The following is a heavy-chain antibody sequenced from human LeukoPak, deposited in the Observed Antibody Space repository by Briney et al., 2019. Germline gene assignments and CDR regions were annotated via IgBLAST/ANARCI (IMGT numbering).Heavy chain of an antibody. CDR1: GFTFSSHW. CDR2: IKEDESEK. J-gene: IGHJ4*02. D-gene: IGHD3-10*01. Sequence: GGSLRLSCAASGFTFSSHWMSWVRQAPGNGPEWVANIKEDESEKNYVNSVKDRFTISRDNAKNSLYLQMNSLRAEDTAVYYCARVTSGSSYRPFDYWGQGTLVTVSS. CDR3: ARVTSGSSYRPFDY. V-gene: IGHV3-7*01.